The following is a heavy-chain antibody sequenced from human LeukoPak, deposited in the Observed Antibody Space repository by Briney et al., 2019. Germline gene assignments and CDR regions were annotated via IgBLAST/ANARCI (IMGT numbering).Heavy chain of an antibody. J-gene: IGHJ6*02. D-gene: IGHD5-18*01. V-gene: IGHV3-23*01. CDR1: GFPFSSYA. CDR3: AKRGTAMVSYDYNGMDV. CDR2: ISGSGGST. Sequence: GGSLRLSCAASGFPFSSYAMSWVRQAPWKGPKWLSAISGSGGSTYYADSVKGRFSFSRANSKNTLYLQMNSLRVEDTAVYYCAKRGTAMVSYDYNGMDVWGQGTTVTVSS.